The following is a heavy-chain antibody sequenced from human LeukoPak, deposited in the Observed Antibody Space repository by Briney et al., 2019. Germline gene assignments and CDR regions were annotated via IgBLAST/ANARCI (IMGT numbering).Heavy chain of an antibody. J-gene: IGHJ5*02. D-gene: IGHD1-26*01. CDR2: INPSGGST. CDR1: GYTFTSYY. CDR3: ARDNSVGDTAWWFDP. Sequence: ASVKVSCKASGYTFTSYYMHWVRQAPGQGLERMGIINPSGGSTSYAQKFQGRVTMTRDMSTSTVYMELSSLRSEDTAVYYCARDNSVGDTAWWFDPWGQGTLVTVSS. V-gene: IGHV1-46*01.